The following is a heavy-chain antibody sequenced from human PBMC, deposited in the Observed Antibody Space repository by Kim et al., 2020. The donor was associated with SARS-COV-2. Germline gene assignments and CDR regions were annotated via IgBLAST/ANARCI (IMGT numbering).Heavy chain of an antibody. D-gene: IGHD3-10*01. Sequence: YIYYADSVKGRFTISRDNAKNSLYLQMNSLRAEDTAVYYCARVVGGWFDPWGQGTLVTVSS. CDR3: ARVVGGWFDP. CDR2: YI. V-gene: IGHV3-21*01. J-gene: IGHJ5*02.